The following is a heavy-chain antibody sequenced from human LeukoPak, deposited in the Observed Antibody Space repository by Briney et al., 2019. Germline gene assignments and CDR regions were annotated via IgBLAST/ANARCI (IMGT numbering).Heavy chain of an antibody. CDR2: INSDGSST. V-gene: IGHV3-74*01. Sequence: TGGSLRLSCAASGFTFSSYWMHWVRHAPGKGLVWVLRINSDGSSTSYADSVKGRFTISRDNAKNTLYLQMNSLRAEDTAVYYCARGASTAVIYWGQGTLVTVSS. D-gene: IGHD5-18*01. J-gene: IGHJ4*02. CDR1: GFTFSSYW. CDR3: ARGASTAVIY.